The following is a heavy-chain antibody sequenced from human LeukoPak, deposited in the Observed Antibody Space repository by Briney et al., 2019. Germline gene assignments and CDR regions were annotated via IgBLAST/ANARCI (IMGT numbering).Heavy chain of an antibody. J-gene: IGHJ4*02. CDR1: GFTFSNHA. CDR3: AKEILTGYTLFDY. V-gene: IGHV3-23*01. CDR2: ISGTGSST. D-gene: IGHD3-9*01. Sequence: GGSLGLSCAVSGFTFSNHAMSWVRQAPGKGLEWVSSISGTGSSTYYTDSVKGRFTISRDDSKNTLYLQMNSLRAEDTAVYYCAKEILTGYTLFDYWGQGTLVTVSS.